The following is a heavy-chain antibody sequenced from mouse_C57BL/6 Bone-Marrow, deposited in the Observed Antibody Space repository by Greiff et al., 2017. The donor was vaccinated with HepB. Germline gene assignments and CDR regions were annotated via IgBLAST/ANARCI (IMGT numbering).Heavy chain of an antibody. CDR2: IDPETGGT. J-gene: IGHJ4*01. CDR3: TRYDGYYVGLYAMDY. Sequence: VQLQQSGAELVRPGASVTLSCKASGYTFTDYEMHWVKQTPVHGLEWIGAIDPETGGTAYNQKFKGKAILTADKSSSTAYMELRSLTSEDSAVYYCTRYDGYYVGLYAMDYWGQGTSVTVSS. D-gene: IGHD2-3*01. V-gene: IGHV1-15*01. CDR1: GYTFTDYE.